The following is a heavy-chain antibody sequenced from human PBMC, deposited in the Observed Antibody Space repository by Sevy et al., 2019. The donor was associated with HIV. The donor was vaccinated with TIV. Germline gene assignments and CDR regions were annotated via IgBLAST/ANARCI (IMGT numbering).Heavy chain of an antibody. CDR2: ISYDGSNK. CDR1: GFTFSSYA. CDR3: ARELRDYVWGSYRYTSYTYGMDV. V-gene: IGHV3-30-3*01. Sequence: GGSLRLSCAASGFTFSSYAMHWVRQAPGKGLEWVAVISYDGSNKYYADSVKGRFTISRDNSKNTLYLQMNSLRAEDTAVYYCARELRDYVWGSYRYTSYTYGMDVWGQGTTVTVSS. D-gene: IGHD3-16*02. J-gene: IGHJ6*02.